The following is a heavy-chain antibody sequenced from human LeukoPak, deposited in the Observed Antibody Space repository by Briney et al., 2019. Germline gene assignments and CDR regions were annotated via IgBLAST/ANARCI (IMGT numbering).Heavy chain of an antibody. CDR1: GFTFSSYG. D-gene: IGHD3-22*01. Sequence: GGSLRLSCAASGFTFSSYGMHWVCQAPGKGLEWVAVISYDGSNKYYADSVKGRFTISRDNSKNTLYLQMNSLRAEDTAVYYCAKDAYYYDSSGYRKGFDYWGQGTLVTVSS. CDR3: AKDAYYYDSSGYRKGFDY. CDR2: ISYDGSNK. J-gene: IGHJ4*02. V-gene: IGHV3-30*18.